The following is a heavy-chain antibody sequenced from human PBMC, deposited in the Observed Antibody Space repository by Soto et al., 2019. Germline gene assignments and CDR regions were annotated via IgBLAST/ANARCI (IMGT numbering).Heavy chain of an antibody. CDR3: AKNPGYYYDSTGYHFDY. D-gene: IGHD3-22*01. CDR1: GFTFSSYS. CDR2: ISSSSCTI. Sequence: GGSLRLSCAASGFTFSSYSMNWVRQAPGKGLEWVSYISSSSCTIYYADSVKGRFTISRDNSKNTLYLQMNSLRAEDTAVYYCAKNPGYYYDSTGYHFDYWGQGTLVTVSS. V-gene: IGHV3-48*01. J-gene: IGHJ4*02.